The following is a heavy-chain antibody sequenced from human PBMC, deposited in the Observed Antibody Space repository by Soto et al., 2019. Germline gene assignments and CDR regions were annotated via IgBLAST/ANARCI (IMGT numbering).Heavy chain of an antibody. CDR2: IIPLSGTT. Sequence: QVQLVQSGAEVKKPGSSVKVSCKASGGSFGSFVITWVRQAPGQGLEWVGGIIPLSGTTNYAQKLQGRLTITAAESTNTAYMELTSLRSDDTAVYYCAREGVGGAWFDPWGQGTPVTVSS. CDR1: GGSFGSFV. D-gene: IGHD3-16*01. V-gene: IGHV1-69*01. CDR3: AREGVGGAWFDP. J-gene: IGHJ5*02.